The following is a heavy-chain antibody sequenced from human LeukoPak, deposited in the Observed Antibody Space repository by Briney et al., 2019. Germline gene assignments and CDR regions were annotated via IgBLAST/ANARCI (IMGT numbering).Heavy chain of an antibody. D-gene: IGHD6-19*01. J-gene: IGHJ4*02. CDR1: GFTFSSYS. Sequence: GGSLRLSCAASGFTFSSYSMNWVRQAPGKGLEWVSSISSSSSYIYYADSVKGRFTISRDNAKNSLYLLMNSLRAEDTAVYYCARDSSGWYLVYYFDYWGQGTLVTVSS. CDR2: ISSSSSYI. CDR3: ARDSSGWYLVYYFDY. V-gene: IGHV3-21*01.